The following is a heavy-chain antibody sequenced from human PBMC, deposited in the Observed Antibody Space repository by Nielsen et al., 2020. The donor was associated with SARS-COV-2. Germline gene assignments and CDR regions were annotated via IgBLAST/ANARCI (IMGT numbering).Heavy chain of an antibody. CDR2: IWYDGSNK. D-gene: IGHD2-2*01. V-gene: IGHV3-33*01. CDR3: FSAVPAAKGGRAAAGY. CDR1: GFTFSSYG. J-gene: IGHJ4*02. Sequence: GGSLRLSCAASGFTFSSYGMHWVRQAPGKGLEWVAVIWYDGSNKYYADSVKGRFTISRDNSKNTLYLQMNSLRAEDTAVYYCFSAVPAAKGGRAAAGYWGQGTLVTVSS.